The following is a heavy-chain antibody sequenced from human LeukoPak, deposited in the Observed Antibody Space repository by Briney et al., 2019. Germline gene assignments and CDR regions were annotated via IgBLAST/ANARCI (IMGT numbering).Heavy chain of an antibody. CDR2: ISAHNGIT. V-gene: IGHV1-18*01. Sequence: ASVKVSCKASGHTFTSSGFSWVRQAPGQGLEWMGWISAHNGITNYAQKFQGRVTMTRNTSISTAYMELSSLRSEDTAVYYCAIDSSGFDYWGQGTLVTVSS. J-gene: IGHJ4*02. CDR1: GHTFTSSG. D-gene: IGHD6-19*01. CDR3: AIDSSGFDY.